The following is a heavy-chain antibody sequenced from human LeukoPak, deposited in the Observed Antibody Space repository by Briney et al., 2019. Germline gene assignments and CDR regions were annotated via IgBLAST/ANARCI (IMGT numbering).Heavy chain of an antibody. CDR1: GFTFDDYA. CDR3: AKDILQYSSSLS. Sequence: PGGSLRLSCAASGFTFDDYAMHWVRHAPGKGLEWVSGISWNSGSIGYADSVKGRFTISRDNAKNSLYLQMNSLRAEDTALYYCAKDILQYSSSLSWGQGTLVTVSS. V-gene: IGHV3-9*01. CDR2: ISWNSGSI. D-gene: IGHD6-6*01. J-gene: IGHJ5*02.